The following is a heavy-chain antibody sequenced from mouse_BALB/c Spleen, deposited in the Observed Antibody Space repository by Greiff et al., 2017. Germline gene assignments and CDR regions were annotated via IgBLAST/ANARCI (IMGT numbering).Heavy chain of an antibody. V-gene: IGHV3-2*02. CDR2: ISYSGST. CDR3: ARNGDASWFAY. CDR1: GYSITSDYA. Sequence: DVKLQESGPGLVKPSQSLSLTCTVTGYSITSDYAWNWIRQFPGNKLEWMGYISYSGSTSYNPSLKSRISITRDTSKNQFFLQLNSVTTEDTATYYCARNGDASWFAYWGQGTLVTVSA. J-gene: IGHJ3*01. D-gene: IGHD3-3*01.